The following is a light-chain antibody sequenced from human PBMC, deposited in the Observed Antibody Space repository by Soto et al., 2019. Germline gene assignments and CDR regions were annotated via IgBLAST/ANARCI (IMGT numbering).Light chain of an antibody. Sequence: DIQMTQSPSTLSGSVGDRVTITCRASQTISSWLAWYQQKPGKAPKLLIYKASTLKSGVPSRFSGSGSGTEFTLTISSLQAEDVAVYYCQQYYSPPRTFGHGTKVDIK. J-gene: IGKJ1*01. CDR3: QQYYSPPRT. V-gene: IGKV1-5*03. CDR2: KAS. CDR1: QTISSW.